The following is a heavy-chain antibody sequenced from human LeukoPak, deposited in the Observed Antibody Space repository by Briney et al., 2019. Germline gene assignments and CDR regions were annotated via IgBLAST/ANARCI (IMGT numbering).Heavy chain of an antibody. J-gene: IGHJ4*02. CDR1: GDSMSSADHY. CDR3: ARDMYDSSGFDY. CDR2: IYYSGST. V-gene: IGHV4-31*03. D-gene: IGHD3-22*01. Sequence: SETLSLTCTVSGDSMSSADHYWSWIRQHPGKGLEWIGYIYYSGSTYYNPSLKSRVTISVDTSKNQFSLKLSSVTAADTAVHYCARDMYDSSGFDYWGQGTLVTVSS.